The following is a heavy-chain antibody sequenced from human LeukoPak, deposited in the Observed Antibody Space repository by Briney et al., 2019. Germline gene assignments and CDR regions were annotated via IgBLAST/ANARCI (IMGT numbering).Heavy chain of an antibody. J-gene: IGHJ4*02. CDR1: GFTFSSYG. CDR2: IRYDGSNK. V-gene: IGHV3-30*02. CDR3: ARDYSSGSGGLDY. Sequence: QPGGSLRLSCAASGFTFSSYGMHWVRQAPGKGLEWVAFIRYDGSNKYYADSVKGRFTISRDNSKNTLYLQMNSLRAEDTAVYYCARDYSSGSGGLDYWGQGTLVTVSS. D-gene: IGHD6-19*01.